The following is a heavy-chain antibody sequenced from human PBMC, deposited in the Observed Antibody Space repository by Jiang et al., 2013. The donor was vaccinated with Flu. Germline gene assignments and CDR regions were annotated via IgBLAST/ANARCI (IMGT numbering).Heavy chain of an antibody. V-gene: IGHV1-24*01. CDR2: FDPEDGET. CDR3: ATDQPGYCSGGSCHYWYFDL. Sequence: GAEVKKPGASVKVSCKVSGYTLTELSMHWVRQAPGKGLEWMGGFDPEDGETIYAQKFQGRVTMTEDTSTDTAYMELSSLRSEDTAVYYCATDQPGYCSGGSCHYWYFDLWGRGTLVTVSS. CDR1: GYTLTELS. J-gene: IGHJ2*01. D-gene: IGHD2-15*01.